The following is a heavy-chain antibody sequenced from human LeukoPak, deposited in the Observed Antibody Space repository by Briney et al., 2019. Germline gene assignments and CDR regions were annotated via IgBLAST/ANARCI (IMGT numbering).Heavy chain of an antibody. CDR1: GFTVSSNY. D-gene: IGHD3-10*01. CDR3: AKGTLWFGELSLFDY. CDR2: IYSGGST. Sequence: PGGSLRLSCAASGFTVSSNYMSWVRQAPGKGLEWVSVIYSGGSTYYADSVKGRFTISRDNSKNTLYLQTNSLRAEDTAVYYCAKGTLWFGELSLFDYWGQGTLVTVSS. V-gene: IGHV3-53*01. J-gene: IGHJ4*02.